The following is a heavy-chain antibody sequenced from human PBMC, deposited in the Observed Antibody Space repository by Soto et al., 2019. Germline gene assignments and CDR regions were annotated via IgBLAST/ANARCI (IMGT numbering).Heavy chain of an antibody. V-gene: IGHV4-30-2*06. CDR2: IYHSGST. CDR3: VRESTTSGPNWFDT. J-gene: IGHJ5*02. Sequence: PSETLSLTCSVSGGSINNGRSSWNWIRQSPGKGLEWIAYIYHSGSTYYNPSLKSRVTISVDRSENQFSLKLTSVTAADTAVYYCVRESTTSGPNWFDTWGPGILVTVSS. CDR1: GGSINNGRSS. D-gene: IGHD1-1*01.